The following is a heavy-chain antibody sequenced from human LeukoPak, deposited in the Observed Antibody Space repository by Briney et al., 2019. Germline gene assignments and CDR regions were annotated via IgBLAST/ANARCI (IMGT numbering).Heavy chain of an antibody. Sequence: SETLSLTCTVSGGSISSYYWSWIRQPAGKGLEWIGRIYTSGSTNYNPSLKSRVTMSVDTSKNQFSLKLSSVTAADTAVYYRAREYSYGYTYYFDYWGQGTLVTVSS. CDR2: IYTSGST. V-gene: IGHV4-4*07. CDR1: GGSISSYY. D-gene: IGHD3-16*01. J-gene: IGHJ4*02. CDR3: AREYSYGYTYYFDY.